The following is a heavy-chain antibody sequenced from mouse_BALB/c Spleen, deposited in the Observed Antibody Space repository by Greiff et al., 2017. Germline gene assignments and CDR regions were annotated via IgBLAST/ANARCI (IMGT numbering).Heavy chain of an antibody. J-gene: IGHJ4*01. Sequence: VQLKESGPELVKPGASVKISCKASGYSFTGYYMHWVKQSHVKSLEWIGRINPYNGATSYNQNFKDKASLTVDQSSSTAYMELHSLTSADSPVSYFARSDSYRYDDAMDYWGQGTSVTVSS. CDR2: INPYNGAT. CDR1: GYSFTGYY. V-gene: IGHV1-31*01. CDR3: ARSDSYRYDDAMDY. D-gene: IGHD2-14*01.